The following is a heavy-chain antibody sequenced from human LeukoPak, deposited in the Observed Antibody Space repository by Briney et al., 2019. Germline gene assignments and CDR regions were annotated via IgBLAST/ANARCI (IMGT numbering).Heavy chain of an antibody. Sequence: SQTLSLTCAISGDSVSSNSAAWNWIRQSPSRGLEWLGRIYYRSKWYNDYAVSVKSRITINPDTSKNRFSLQLNSVTPEDTAVYYCARSYSSGWYLSRSNWFDPWGQGTLVTVSS. J-gene: IGHJ5*02. V-gene: IGHV6-1*01. CDR3: ARSYSSGWYLSRSNWFDP. CDR1: GDSVSSNSAA. D-gene: IGHD6-19*01. CDR2: IYYRSKWYN.